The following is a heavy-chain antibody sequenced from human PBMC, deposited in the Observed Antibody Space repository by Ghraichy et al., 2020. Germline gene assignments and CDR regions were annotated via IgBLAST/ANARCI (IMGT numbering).Heavy chain of an antibody. D-gene: IGHD7-27*01. V-gene: IGHV3-7*01. Sequence: ETLSLTCAVSGITVSTYWMSWVRQAPGKGLEWVANIKPDGSAKHYVDSVKDRFTISRDDTKNSLYLQMNSLRAEDTAVYYCAKGSTGDDYFDYWGQGTLVTVSS. J-gene: IGHJ4*02. CDR1: GITVSTYW. CDR2: IKPDGSAK. CDR3: AKGSTGDDYFDY.